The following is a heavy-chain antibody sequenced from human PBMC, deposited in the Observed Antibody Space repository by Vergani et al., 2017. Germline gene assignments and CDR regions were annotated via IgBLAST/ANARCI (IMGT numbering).Heavy chain of an antibody. CDR2: IWYDGSNK. Sequence: QVQLVESGGGVVQPGRSLRLSCAASGFTFSSYGMHWVRQAPGKGLEWVAVIWYDGSNKYYADSVKGRFTISRDNSKNTLYLQMNSLRAEDTAVYYCARSPWGEPPYYYYGMDVWGQGP. V-gene: IGHV3-33*01. CDR1: GFTFSSYG. J-gene: IGHJ6*02. D-gene: IGHD3-16*01. CDR3: ARSPWGEPPYYYYGMDV.